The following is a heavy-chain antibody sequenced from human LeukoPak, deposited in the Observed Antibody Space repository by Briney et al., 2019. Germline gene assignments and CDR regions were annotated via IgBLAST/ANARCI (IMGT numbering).Heavy chain of an antibody. CDR2: ISAYNGNT. CDR3: ARATVHSSSWYGFDY. CDR1: GYTFTSYG. Sequence: ASVKVSCKASGYTFTSYGISWVRQAPGQGLEWMGWISAYNGNTNYAQKLQGRVTMTTDTSTSTAYMELRSLRSEDTAVYYCARATVHSSSWYGFDYWGQGTLVTVSS. D-gene: IGHD6-13*01. J-gene: IGHJ4*02. V-gene: IGHV1-18*01.